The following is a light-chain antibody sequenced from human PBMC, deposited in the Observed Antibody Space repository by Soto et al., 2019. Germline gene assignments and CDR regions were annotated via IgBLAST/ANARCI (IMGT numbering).Light chain of an antibody. CDR1: SSDVGGYNY. Sequence: QSALTQPASVSGSPGQSVTISCTGTSSDVGGYNYVSWYQQHPGKAPKLMIYEVSKRPSGVPDRFSGSKSGSTASLTVSGLQAEDEADYYCSSYAGSNNLGVFGTGTKVTVL. J-gene: IGLJ1*01. CDR2: EVS. CDR3: SSYAGSNNLGV. V-gene: IGLV2-8*01.